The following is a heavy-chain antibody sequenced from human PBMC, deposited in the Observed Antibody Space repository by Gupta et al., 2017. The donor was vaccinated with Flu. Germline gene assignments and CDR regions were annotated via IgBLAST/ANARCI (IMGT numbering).Heavy chain of an antibody. J-gene: IGHJ3*02. CDR2: ISSNGNTK. CDR1: GFTSSSYE. CDR3: ARETNTYDARDAFDI. V-gene: IGHV3-48*03. D-gene: IGHD3-22*01. Sequence: EVQLEESGGGLVQPGGSLRLSCAASGFTSSSYEMNWVRQAPGKGLEWISYISSNGNTKYYPDSVKGRFTISRDNAKNSLYLQVNSLRAEDTALYYCARETNTYDARDAFDIWGQGTMVTVSS.